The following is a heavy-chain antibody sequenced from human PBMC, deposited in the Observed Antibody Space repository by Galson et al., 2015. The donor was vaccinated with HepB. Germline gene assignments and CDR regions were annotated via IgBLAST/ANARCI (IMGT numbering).Heavy chain of an antibody. Sequence: SLRLSCAASGFPFPNYAMNWVRQAPGKGLEWVSSFSDSGGRTYYADSVKGRFTISRDNSKNTLYLQMNSLRAEDTAVYYCAKSGRGGGDYFYFDHWGQGTLVRVSS. CDR2: FSDSGGRT. V-gene: IGHV3-23*01. CDR3: AKSGRGGGDYFYFDH. J-gene: IGHJ4*02. CDR1: GFPFPNYA. D-gene: IGHD2/OR15-2a*01.